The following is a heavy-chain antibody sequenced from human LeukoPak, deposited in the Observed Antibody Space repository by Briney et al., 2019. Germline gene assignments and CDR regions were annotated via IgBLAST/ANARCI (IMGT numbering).Heavy chain of an antibody. J-gene: IGHJ4*02. CDR2: ISGSGGST. Sequence: GGSLRLSCAASGFTFSRYAMRGVRQAPGKALEWVSAISGSGGSTYYADSVKGRFTISRDNSKNTLYLQMNSLRAEDTAVYYCAKMVTADFDYWGQGTLVTVSS. CDR1: GFTFSRYA. V-gene: IGHV3-23*01. D-gene: IGHD4-23*01. CDR3: AKMVTADFDY.